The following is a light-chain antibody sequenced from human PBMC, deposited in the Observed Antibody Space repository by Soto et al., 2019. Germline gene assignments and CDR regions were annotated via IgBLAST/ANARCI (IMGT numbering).Light chain of an antibody. CDR1: QSVSIW. J-gene: IGKJ1*01. CDR2: DAA. CDR3: LQDYNYPWT. Sequence: DIQMTQSPSTLSASVGDRVTITCRASQSVSIWLAWYQQKPGKAPRLLIYDAASLKTGVPSRFSGSGSGTNFTLTISSLQPDDFATYYCLQDYNYPWTFGQGTKVEIK. V-gene: IGKV1-5*01.